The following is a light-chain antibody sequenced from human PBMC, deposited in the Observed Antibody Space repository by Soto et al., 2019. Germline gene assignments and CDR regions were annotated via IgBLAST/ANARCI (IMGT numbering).Light chain of an antibody. CDR1: QSGDNW. Sequence: DIQMTQSPSTLPASVGDRVTITCRASQSGDNWLAWFQQKPGKAPKVLIHRASSLDSGVPSRFSGSGWGTECTHTITSLQPDDFATYYCQHYSASSPWTFGQGTKVEIK. CDR3: QHYSASSPWT. V-gene: IGKV1-5*03. J-gene: IGKJ1*01. CDR2: RAS.